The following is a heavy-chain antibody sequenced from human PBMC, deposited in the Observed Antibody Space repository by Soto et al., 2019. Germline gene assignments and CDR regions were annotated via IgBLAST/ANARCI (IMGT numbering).Heavy chain of an antibody. V-gene: IGHV3-23*01. CDR2: ISGSGGST. CDR1: GFTFSSYA. Sequence: EVQLLESGGGLVQPGGSLRLSCAASGFTFSSYAMSWVRQAPGKGLEWVSAISGSGGSTYYADSVKGRFTISRDNSKNTLYLQMNSLRAEDTAVYDCAKVRVVCRSTSCYGFDYWGQGTLVTVSS. CDR3: AKVRVVCRSTSCYGFDY. D-gene: IGHD2-2*01. J-gene: IGHJ4*02.